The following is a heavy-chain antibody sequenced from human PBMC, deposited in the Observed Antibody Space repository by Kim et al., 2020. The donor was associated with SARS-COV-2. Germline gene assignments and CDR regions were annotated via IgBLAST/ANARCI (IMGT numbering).Heavy chain of an antibody. Sequence: SETLSLTCAVYGGSFSGYYWSWIRQPPGKGLEWIGEINHSGSTNYNPSLKSRVTISVDTSKNQFSLKLSSVTAADTAVYYCARGRGYSGYDYVNRYYYYYMDVWGKGTTVTVSS. V-gene: IGHV4-34*01. CDR3: ARGRGYSGYDYVNRYYYYYMDV. CDR2: INHSGST. J-gene: IGHJ6*03. D-gene: IGHD5-12*01. CDR1: GGSFSGYY.